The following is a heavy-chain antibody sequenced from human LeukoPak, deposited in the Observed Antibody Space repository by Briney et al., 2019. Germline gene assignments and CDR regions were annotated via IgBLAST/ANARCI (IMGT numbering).Heavy chain of an antibody. CDR2: ISAYNGNT. CDR3: VRRSRDGYNFFDY. J-gene: IGHJ4*02. V-gene: IGHV1-18*04. Sequence: ASVKVSCKASGYTFTGYYVHWVRQAPGQGLEWMGWISAYNGNTNYAQKFQGRVTMTTDTSTSTAYMELRSLRSDDTAVYYCVRRSRDGYNFFDYWGQGTLVTVSS. D-gene: IGHD5-24*01. CDR1: GYTFTGYY.